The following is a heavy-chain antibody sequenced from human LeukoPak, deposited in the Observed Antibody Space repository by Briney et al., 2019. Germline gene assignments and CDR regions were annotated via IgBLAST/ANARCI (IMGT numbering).Heavy chain of an antibody. CDR1: GFTFTSYG. J-gene: IGHJ3*02. V-gene: IGHV3-33*01. D-gene: IGHD1-7*01. Sequence: GGSLRLSCAASGFTFTSYGMHWVRQAPCKGLEWVAVIWNDGSNKYYADSVKGRFTISRDNSKNTLYLQMNSLRVEDMAVYYCARPSGTWGAFDIWGQGTMVTVSS. CDR2: IWNDGSNK. CDR3: ARPSGTWGAFDI.